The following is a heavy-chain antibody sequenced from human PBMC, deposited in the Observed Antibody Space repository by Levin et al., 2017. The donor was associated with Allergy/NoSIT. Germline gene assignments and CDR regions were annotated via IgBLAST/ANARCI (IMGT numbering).Heavy chain of an antibody. D-gene: IGHD4-23*01. V-gene: IGHV1-2*02. CDR2: INPDSGDT. Sequence: ASVKVSCKASGYTFTGFFIHWMRQAPGQGLEWMGWINPDSGDTNFAQKFQGRVTVTRDTSITTAYMEMSRLISDDTAVYYCARVAGLRWTRPWFFDIWGRGTLVTVSS. J-gene: IGHJ2*01. CDR3: ARVAGLRWTRPWFFDI. CDR1: GYTFTGFF.